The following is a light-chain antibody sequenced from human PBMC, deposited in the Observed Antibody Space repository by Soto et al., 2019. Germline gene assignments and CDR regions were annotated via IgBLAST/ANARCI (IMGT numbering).Light chain of an antibody. CDR1: ESLFGF. Sequence: DIVLTQSPATLSVSPGDTVTLSCRASESLFGFLAWYQQKPGQAPRLLMYGVSTRATGIPARFSGGGSATDFTLTISSLLSEDSAFYFCQSYNDWPFASGLGTRLEI. V-gene: IGKV3-15*01. CDR3: QSYNDWPFA. CDR2: GVS. J-gene: IGKJ2*01.